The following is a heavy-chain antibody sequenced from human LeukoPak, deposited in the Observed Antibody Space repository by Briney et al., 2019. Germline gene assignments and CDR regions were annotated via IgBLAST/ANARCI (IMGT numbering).Heavy chain of an antibody. CDR1: GFTFSRYW. CDR3: ASGYRTFDY. D-gene: IGHD5-18*01. V-gene: IGHV3-7*03. J-gene: IGHJ4*02. CDR2: IKQDGSEE. Sequence: GGSLRLSCAASGFTFSRYWMSWVRQAPGKGLEWVANIKQDGSEEYYVDSVKGRFTISRDNANNSLYLQMSSLRAEDTAVYYCASGYRTFDYWGQGTLVTVSS.